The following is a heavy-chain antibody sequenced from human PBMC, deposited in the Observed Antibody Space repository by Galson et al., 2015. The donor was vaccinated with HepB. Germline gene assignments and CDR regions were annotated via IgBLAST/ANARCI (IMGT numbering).Heavy chain of an antibody. J-gene: IGHJ4*02. CDR3: AREPLDY. CDR1: GFTFSSFN. V-gene: IGHV3-48*01. CDR2: ISSSSSTI. Sequence: SLRLSCAASGFTFSSFNMNWVRQAPGKGLEWVSYISSSSSTIYYADSVKGRFTISRDNAKNSLYLQMNNLRAEDTAVYYCAREPLDYWGQGTLVTVSS.